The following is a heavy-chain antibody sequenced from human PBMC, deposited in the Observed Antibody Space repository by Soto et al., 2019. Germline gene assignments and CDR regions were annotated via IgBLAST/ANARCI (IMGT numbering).Heavy chain of an antibody. CDR1: GYTFTDYY. J-gene: IGHJ6*02. CDR2: INPNSGGT. V-gene: IGHV1-2*02. CDR3: ARKLELRGSYYYYYDMDV. D-gene: IGHD1-7*01. Sequence: ASVKVSCKASGYTFTDYYIHWGRQAPGQGLEWMGWINPNSGGTNYAQKFQGRVTMTRDTSISTAYMELSRLRSDDTAVYYCARKLELRGSYYYYYDMDVWGQGTTVTVSS.